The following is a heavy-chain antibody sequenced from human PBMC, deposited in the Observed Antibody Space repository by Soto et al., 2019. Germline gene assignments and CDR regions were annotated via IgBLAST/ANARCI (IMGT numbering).Heavy chain of an antibody. CDR1: GYTFTDYY. Sequence: QVQMVQSGAEVKKPGASVKVSCEASGYTFTDYYMHWLRQAPGQGLEWMGRINPSGGATTYVQKFQGRVTMTTDTSTSTVYMDLSSLTSEDTAVYYCARGSSLALDYWGQGTLVTVSS. CDR3: ARGSSLALDY. CDR2: INPSGGAT. V-gene: IGHV1-46*01. J-gene: IGHJ4*02.